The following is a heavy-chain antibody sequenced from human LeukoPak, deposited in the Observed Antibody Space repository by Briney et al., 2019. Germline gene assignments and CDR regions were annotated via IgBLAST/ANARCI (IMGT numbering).Heavy chain of an antibody. Sequence: KAGGSLRLSCAASGFTFSNFDINWVRQAPGQGLEWMGWMNPVSGDAGSAQKFQGRVTLTRNTSISTANMELSSLRSDDPALYYCARAPMGTAALYWGQGTLVTVSS. CDR3: ARAPMGTAALY. V-gene: IGHV1-8*02. CDR2: MNPVSGDA. CDR1: GFTFSNFD. D-gene: IGHD2-2*01. J-gene: IGHJ4*02.